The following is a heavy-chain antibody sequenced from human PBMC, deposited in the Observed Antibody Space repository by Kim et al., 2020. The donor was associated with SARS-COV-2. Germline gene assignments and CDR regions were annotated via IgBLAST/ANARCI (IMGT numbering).Heavy chain of an antibody. D-gene: IGHD4-17*01. CDR3: ARDLVDYGDPTLYWYFDL. J-gene: IGHJ2*01. Sequence: KGRFTISRDNAKNSLYLQMNSLRAEDTAVYYCARDLVDYGDPTLYWYFDLWGRGTLVTVSS. V-gene: IGHV3-11*04.